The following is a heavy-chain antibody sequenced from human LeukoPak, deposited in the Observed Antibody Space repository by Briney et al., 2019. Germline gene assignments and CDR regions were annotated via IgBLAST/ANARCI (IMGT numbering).Heavy chain of an antibody. D-gene: IGHD2-15*01. V-gene: IGHV5-51*01. CDR2: IYPGDSDT. CDR1: GYSFTTYW. Sequence: GESLKISCKGSGYSFTTYWVGWVRQMPGKGLEWMGIIYPGDSDTRYSPSFQGQVTISADKSISTAYLQWSSLKASDTAMYYCARVVADNWFDPWGQGTLVTVSP. J-gene: IGHJ5*02. CDR3: ARVVADNWFDP.